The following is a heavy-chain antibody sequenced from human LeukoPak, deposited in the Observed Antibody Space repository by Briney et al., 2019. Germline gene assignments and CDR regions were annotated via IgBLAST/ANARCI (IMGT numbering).Heavy chain of an antibody. Sequence: ASVKVSCKASGYTFTNHYMHWVRQAPGQGLEWMGWINPNSGGTNYAQKFQGRVTMTRDTSISTAYMELSRLRSDDTAVYYCARVDTVYYVWGSYRSAPFDYWGQGTLVTVSS. CDR3: ARVDTVYYVWGSYRSAPFDY. V-gene: IGHV1-2*02. J-gene: IGHJ4*02. CDR2: INPNSGGT. D-gene: IGHD3-16*02. CDR1: GYTFTNHY.